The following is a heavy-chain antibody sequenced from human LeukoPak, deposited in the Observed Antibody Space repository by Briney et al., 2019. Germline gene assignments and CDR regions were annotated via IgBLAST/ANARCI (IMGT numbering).Heavy chain of an antibody. D-gene: IGHD3-10*01. V-gene: IGHV3-30*02. J-gene: IGHJ5*02. CDR2: IRYDGSNK. CDR3: AKDPYGSGSYNWFDP. Sequence: GGSLRLSCAASGFTFSSYGMHWVRQAPGKGLEWVVFIRYDGSNKYYADSVKGRFTISRDNSKNTLYLQMNSLRAEDTAVYYCAKDPYGSGSYNWFDPWGQGTLVTVSS. CDR1: GFTFSSYG.